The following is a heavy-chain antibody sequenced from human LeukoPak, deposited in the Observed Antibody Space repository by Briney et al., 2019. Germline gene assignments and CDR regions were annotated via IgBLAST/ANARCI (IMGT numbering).Heavy chain of an antibody. V-gene: IGHV3-21*01. CDR1: GFTFSSYS. Sequence: PGGSLRLSCAASGFTFSSYSMNWVRQAPGKGLEWVSSISSSSSYIYYADSVKGRFTNSRDNAKNSLYLQMNSLRAEDTAVYYCASNRIAVAGTVYWGQGTLVTVSS. CDR2: ISSSSSYI. J-gene: IGHJ4*02. CDR3: ASNRIAVAGTVY. D-gene: IGHD6-19*01.